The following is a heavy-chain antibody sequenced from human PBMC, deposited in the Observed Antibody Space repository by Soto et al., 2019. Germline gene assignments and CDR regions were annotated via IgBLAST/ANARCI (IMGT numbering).Heavy chain of an antibody. CDR1: GFTFSSYV. Sequence: EVQLLESGGGLVQPGGSLRLSCAASGFTFSSYVMSWVRQAPGKGLEWVSAISGSGGSTYYADSVKGRFTISRDNSKNTLYLQMNSLRAEDTAVYYCAKDGDSSGYYFGAFDIWGQGTMVTVSS. CDR2: ISGSGGST. D-gene: IGHD3-22*01. J-gene: IGHJ3*02. CDR3: AKDGDSSGYYFGAFDI. V-gene: IGHV3-23*01.